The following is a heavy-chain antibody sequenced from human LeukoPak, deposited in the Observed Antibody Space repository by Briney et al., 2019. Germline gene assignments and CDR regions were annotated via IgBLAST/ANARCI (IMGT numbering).Heavy chain of an antibody. CDR1: GYTFTGYY. J-gene: IGHJ4*02. CDR2: INPDSGDT. D-gene: IGHD6-6*01. CDR3: ARDYSSSSGYFDY. Sequence: ASVKVSYKASGYTFTGYYMHWVRQAPGQGLEWMGSINPDSGDTNYAQNLQGRVTMTRDTSISTAYMDLRRLRSDDTAVYYCARDYSSSSGYFDYWGQGTLVTVSS. V-gene: IGHV1-2*02.